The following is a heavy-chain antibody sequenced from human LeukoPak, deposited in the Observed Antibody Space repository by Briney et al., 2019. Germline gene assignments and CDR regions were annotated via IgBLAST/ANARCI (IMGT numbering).Heavy chain of an antibody. D-gene: IGHD3-9*01. CDR3: ASSDYDILTGYYSAFDI. V-gene: IGHV4-59*01. CDR1: GGSISSYY. CDR2: IYYSGST. J-gene: IGHJ3*02. Sequence: SETLSLTCTVSGGSISSYYWSWIRQPPGKGLEWIGYIYYSGSTNYNPSLKSRATISVDTSKNQFSLKRSSVTAADTAVYYCASSDYDILTGYYSAFDIWGQGTMVTVSS.